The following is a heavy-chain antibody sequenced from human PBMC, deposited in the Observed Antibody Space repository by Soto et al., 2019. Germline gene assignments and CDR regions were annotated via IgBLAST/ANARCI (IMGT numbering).Heavy chain of an antibody. CDR1: GFTFTSSA. CDR2: IVVGSGNT. D-gene: IGHD6-13*01. Sequence: GASVKVSCKASGFTFTSSAMQWVRQARGQRLEWIGWIVVGSGNTNYAQKFQERVTITRDMSTSTAYMELSSLRSEDTAVYYCAARLSSSWYVNQNFDYWGQGTLVTVSS. J-gene: IGHJ4*02. CDR3: AARLSSSWYVNQNFDY. V-gene: IGHV1-58*02.